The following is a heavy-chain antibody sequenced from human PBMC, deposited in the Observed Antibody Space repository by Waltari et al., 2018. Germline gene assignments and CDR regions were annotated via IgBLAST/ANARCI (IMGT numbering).Heavy chain of an antibody. Sequence: EVQLVESGGGLVQPGRSLRLSCTASGFTFGDYGLNWFRQAPGKGLEWVGFIRSKANGETTDYAASVKGRFSISRDDSKSIAYLQMNSLKVEDTAVYYCTRASSNNVVVTRHFDYWGQGTLVTVSS. CDR2: IRSKANGETT. V-gene: IGHV3-49*03. J-gene: IGHJ4*02. CDR3: TRASSNNVVVTRHFDY. D-gene: IGHD2-21*02. CDR1: GFTFGDYG.